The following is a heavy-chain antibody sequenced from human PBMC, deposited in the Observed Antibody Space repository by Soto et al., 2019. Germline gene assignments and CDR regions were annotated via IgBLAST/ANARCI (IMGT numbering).Heavy chain of an antibody. Sequence: QMQLQESGPGLVKPSETLALTCTVSGGSIRESGFYWGWIRQSPGKGVEWIGSIFLSGRTHYNPSLKSRVTISVDASKNQFSLNLISVTAADTAVYYCARSLMDVWGKGTTVTVSS. CDR3: ARSLMDV. CDR1: GGSIRESGFY. V-gene: IGHV4-39*01. CDR2: IFLSGRT. J-gene: IGHJ6*03.